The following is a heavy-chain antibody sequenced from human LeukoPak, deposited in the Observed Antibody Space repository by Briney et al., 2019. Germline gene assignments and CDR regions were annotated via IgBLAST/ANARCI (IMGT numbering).Heavy chain of an antibody. CDR1: GFTFSSYG. CDR3: TRDRGTYNWFDP. CDR2: IDKKDNLYAT. J-gene: IGHJ5*02. V-gene: IGHV3-73*01. D-gene: IGHD2-15*01. Sequence: GGSLRLSCAASGFTFSSYGMHWVRQSSGKGLEWVGHIDKKDNLYATAYAESVKGRFTISRDDSKDTAFLHMDSLKTEDTALYYCTRDRGTYNWFDPWGQGTLVTVSS.